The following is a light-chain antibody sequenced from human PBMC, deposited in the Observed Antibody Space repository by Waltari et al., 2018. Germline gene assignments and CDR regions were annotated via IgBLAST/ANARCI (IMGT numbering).Light chain of an antibody. CDR2: MAS. CDR1: QNVGTW. CDR3: QQYSSFST. V-gene: IGKV1-5*03. J-gene: IGKJ2*01. Sequence: DIQMTQSPSTLSASVGDRVTISCRASQNVGTWLAWYQQKPGKAPKLLIYMASSLESGVPSRFSGSGSGTEFTLTISSLQPDDFGTYSCQQYSSFSTFGQGTKV.